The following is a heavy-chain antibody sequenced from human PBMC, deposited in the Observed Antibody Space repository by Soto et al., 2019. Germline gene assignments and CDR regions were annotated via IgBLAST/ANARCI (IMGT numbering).Heavy chain of an antibody. CDR2: IYYSGST. CDR1: GGSISSYY. V-gene: IGHV4-59*01. D-gene: IGHD3-22*01. J-gene: IGHJ4*02. Sequence: TLETLSLTCTVSGGSISSYYLSWIRQPPGKGLEWIGYIYYSGSTNYNPSLKSRVTISVDTSKNQFSLNLSSVTAADTAIYYCARAKTTMIVPENFWGQGTLVTVSS. CDR3: ARAKTTMIVPENF.